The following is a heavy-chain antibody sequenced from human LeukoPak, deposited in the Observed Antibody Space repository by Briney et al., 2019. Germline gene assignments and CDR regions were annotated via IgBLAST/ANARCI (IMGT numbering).Heavy chain of an antibody. J-gene: IGHJ5*02. Sequence: PSETLSLTCTVSGGSISSSSYYWGWIRQPPGKGLEWIGSIYYSGSTYYNPSFKSRVTISVDTSKNQFSLKLSSVTAADTAVYYCARAYHSSWYLNWFDPWGQGTLVTVSS. CDR3: ARAYHSSWYLNWFDP. V-gene: IGHV4-39*01. CDR2: IYYSGST. CDR1: GGSISSSSYY. D-gene: IGHD6-13*01.